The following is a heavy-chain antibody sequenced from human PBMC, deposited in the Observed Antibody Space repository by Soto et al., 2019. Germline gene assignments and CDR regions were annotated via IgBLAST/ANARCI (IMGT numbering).Heavy chain of an antibody. CDR1: GYTFTSYG. V-gene: IGHV1-18*01. Sequence: GASVKVSCKASGYTFTSYGISWVRQAPGQGLEWMGWISAYNGNTNYAQKLQGRVTMTTDTSTSTAYMELRSLRSDDTAVYYCASPRAAAGTPISLDYWGQGTLVTVSS. J-gene: IGHJ4*02. CDR2: ISAYNGNT. D-gene: IGHD6-13*01. CDR3: ASPRAAAGTPISLDY.